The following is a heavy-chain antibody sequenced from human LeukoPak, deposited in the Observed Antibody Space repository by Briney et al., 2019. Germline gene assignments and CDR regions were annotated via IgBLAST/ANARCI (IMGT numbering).Heavy chain of an antibody. D-gene: IGHD3-22*01. V-gene: IGHV1-69*04. CDR3: ARDAGYYDSSGLGTFDI. CDR1: GGTFSSYA. Sequence: GASVKVSCKASGGTFSSYAISWVRQAPGQGLEWMGRIIPIFGIANYAQKFQGRVTITADKSTSTAYMELSSLRSEDTAVYYCARDAGYYDSSGLGTFDIWGQGTMVTVSS. J-gene: IGHJ3*02. CDR2: IIPIFGIA.